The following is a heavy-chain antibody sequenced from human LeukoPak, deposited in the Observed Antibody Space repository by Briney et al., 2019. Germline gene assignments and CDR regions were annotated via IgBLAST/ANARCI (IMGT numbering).Heavy chain of an antibody. Sequence: PSDTLSLTCTVSGDSISASKSYWGWIRQPPLKGLEWIGSIYYTGNTYYNASLKSRVTISVDTSKNQFSLKLSSVTAADTAVYYCARRKGPTGFWFDPWGQGTLVTVSS. CDR1: GDSISASKSY. CDR2: IYYTGNT. V-gene: IGHV4-39*01. CDR3: ARRKGPTGFWFDP. D-gene: IGHD1-14*01. J-gene: IGHJ5*02.